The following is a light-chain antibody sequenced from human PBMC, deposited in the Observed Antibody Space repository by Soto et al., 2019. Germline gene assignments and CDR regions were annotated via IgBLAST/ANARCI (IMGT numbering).Light chain of an antibody. V-gene: IGKV3-15*01. CDR3: QQYNNWSYT. CDR1: QSVSSN. Sequence: EIVMTQSPATLSVSPGERATLSCRASQSVSSNLAWYQQKPGQAPRLLIYGASTRATGIPARFSGSGSGTVFTLTNSSLQSEDIAFYYCQQYNNWSYTFGQGTKLEIK. CDR2: GAS. J-gene: IGKJ2*01.